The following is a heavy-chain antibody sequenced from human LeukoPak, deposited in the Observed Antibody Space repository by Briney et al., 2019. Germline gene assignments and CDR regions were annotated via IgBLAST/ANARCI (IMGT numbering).Heavy chain of an antibody. J-gene: IGHJ6*02. V-gene: IGHV4-30-2*01. CDR3: ARGGVVPAAMIYYYYGMDV. Sequence: SQTLSLTCAVSGGSISSGGYSWSWIRQPPGKSLEWIGYIYHSGSTYYNPSLKSRVTISVDRSKNQFSLKLSSVTAADTAVYYCARGGVVPAAMIYYYYGMDVWGQGTTVTVSS. CDR1: GGSISSGGYS. D-gene: IGHD2-2*01. CDR2: IYHSGST.